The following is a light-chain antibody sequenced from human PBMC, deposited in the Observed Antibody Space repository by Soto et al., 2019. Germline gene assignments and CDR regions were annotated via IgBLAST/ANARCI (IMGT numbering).Light chain of an antibody. J-gene: IGLJ1*01. V-gene: IGLV2-14*04. CDR2: DVS. Sequence: TRTSSDVGGYNYVSWYQQHPGKAPKLMIYDVSNRPSGVSNRFSGSKSGNTASLTISGLQAEDEADYYCSSYTSSSTLVVFGTGTKVTVL. CDR3: SSYTSSSTLVV. CDR1: SSDVGGYNY.